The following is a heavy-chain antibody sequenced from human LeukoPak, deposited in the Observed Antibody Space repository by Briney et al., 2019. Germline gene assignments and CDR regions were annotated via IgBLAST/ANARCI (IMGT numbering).Heavy chain of an antibody. CDR1: GFTFSDYA. J-gene: IGHJ4*02. CDR2: FKTNSGQV. Sequence: GGSLRLSCVASGFTFSDYAMNWVRQAPGKGLEWVSTFKTNSGQVYYAESVRGRFTISRVNSKNTLYLQMNSLRAEDTAVYYCAKDRVIGVWGQGTLVTVSS. V-gene: IGHV3-23*01. D-gene: IGHD2/OR15-2a*01. CDR3: AKDRVIGV.